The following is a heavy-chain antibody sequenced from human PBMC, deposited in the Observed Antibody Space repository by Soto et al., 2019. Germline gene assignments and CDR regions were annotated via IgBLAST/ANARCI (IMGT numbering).Heavy chain of an antibody. J-gene: IGHJ4*02. V-gene: IGHV4-31*03. CDR2: IYYSGST. CDR1: GGSISSGGYY. D-gene: IGHD5-12*01. CDR3: ARVDNGYDLFEY. Sequence: SETLSLTCTVSGGSISSGGYYWSWIRQHPGKGLEWIGYIYYSGSTYYNPSLKSRVTISVDTSKNQFSLKLNSVTAADTAVYYCARVDNGYDLFEYWGQGTQVTVSS.